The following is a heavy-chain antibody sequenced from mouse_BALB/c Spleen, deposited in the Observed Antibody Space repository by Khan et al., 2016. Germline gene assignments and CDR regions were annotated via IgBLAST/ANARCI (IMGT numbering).Heavy chain of an antibody. CDR2: ISYSGST. CDR3: ARGYGYRGFAY. D-gene: IGHD2-2*01. V-gene: IGHV3-2*02. CDR1: GYSITSDYA. Sequence: EVKLLESGPGLVKPSQSLSLTCTVTGYSITSDYAWNWIRQFPGNKLEWMGYISYSGSTSYNPSLKSRISITRDTSKNQFFLQLNSVTTEDTATXYGARGYGYRGFAYWGQGTLVTVSA. J-gene: IGHJ3*01.